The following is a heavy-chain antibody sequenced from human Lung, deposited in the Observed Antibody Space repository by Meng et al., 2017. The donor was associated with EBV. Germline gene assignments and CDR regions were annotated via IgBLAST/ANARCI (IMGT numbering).Heavy chain of an antibody. CDR2: TDYRSKWYN. J-gene: IGHJ4*02. V-gene: IGHV6-1*01. CDR1: GVSGSSSSTA. Sequence: QLQQSGPGLVQPSQTLSLSCVISGVSGSSSSTAWNWIRQSPSRGLEWLGRTDYRSKWYNDYAVFVQSRITINPDTSKNQFSLQLNSVTPEDTAVYYCARGATSVFDFWGQGTLVTVSS. D-gene: IGHD5/OR15-5a*01. CDR3: ARGATSVFDF.